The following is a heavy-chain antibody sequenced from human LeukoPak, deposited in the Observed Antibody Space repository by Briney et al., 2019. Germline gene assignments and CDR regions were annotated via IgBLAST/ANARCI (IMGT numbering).Heavy chain of an antibody. CDR3: ASSELRRGYSYEEATTAFDI. CDR2: IIPIFGTA. J-gene: IGHJ3*02. D-gene: IGHD5-18*01. CDR1: GGTFSIYA. V-gene: IGHV1-69*13. Sequence: SVTVSCKASGGTFSIYAISWVRQAPGQGLEWMGGIIPIFGTANYAQKFQGRVTITADESTSTAYMELSSLRSEDTAVYYCASSELRRGYSYEEATTAFDIWGQGTMVTVSS.